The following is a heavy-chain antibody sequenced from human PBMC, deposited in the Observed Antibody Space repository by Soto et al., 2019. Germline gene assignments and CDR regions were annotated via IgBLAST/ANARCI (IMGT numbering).Heavy chain of an antibody. CDR3: ARVFGSGSYYNVNVLLN. V-gene: IGHV4-39*01. J-gene: IGHJ4*02. Sequence: SETLSLTCTVSGGSISSINYYWGWIRQPPGKGLEWIGSFYYSGNTYYNPSLKSRVTISVDTSKNQFSLKLSSVTAADTAVYYCARVFGSGSYYNVNVLLNWGQGTLVTVSS. CDR1: GGSISSINYY. CDR2: FYYSGNT. D-gene: IGHD3-10*01.